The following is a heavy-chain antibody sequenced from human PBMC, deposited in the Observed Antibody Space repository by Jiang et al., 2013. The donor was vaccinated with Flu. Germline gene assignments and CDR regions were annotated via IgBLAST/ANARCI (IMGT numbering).Heavy chain of an antibody. CDR3: AREVVTMVRGVILNWYFDL. D-gene: IGHD3-10*01. J-gene: IGHJ2*01. Sequence: SWVRQAPGQGLEWMGGIIPIFGTANYAQKFQGRVTITADESTSTAYMELSSLRSEDTAVYYCAREVVTMVRGVILNWYFDLWGRGTLVTVSS. CDR2: IIPIFGTA. V-gene: IGHV1-69*01.